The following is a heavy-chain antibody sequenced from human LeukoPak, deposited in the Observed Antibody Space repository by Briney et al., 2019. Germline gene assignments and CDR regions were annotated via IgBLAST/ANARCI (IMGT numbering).Heavy chain of an antibody. V-gene: IGHV3-30*02. D-gene: IGHD4-17*01. CDR2: IPYNGRNE. Sequence: PGGSLRLSCVASGFTFNTHGMHWVRQTPGKGLEWVAFIPYNGRNEQFADFVKGRFTISRHYSSNTVYLQMNSLRTEDTAVYYCAKDRRHFTATTAAYFDYWGQGTLVTVSS. J-gene: IGHJ4*02. CDR1: GFTFNTHG. CDR3: AKDRRHFTATTAAYFDY.